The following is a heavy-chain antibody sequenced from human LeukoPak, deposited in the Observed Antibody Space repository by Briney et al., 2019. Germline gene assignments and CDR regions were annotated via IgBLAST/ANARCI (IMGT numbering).Heavy chain of an antibody. CDR1: GFTVSTNY. J-gene: IGHJ5*02. Sequence: GGSLRLSCAASGFTVSTNYMSWVRQAPGKGLEWVSILYRGGSTYYADSVKGRFTISRDNSKNTLYLQMNTLRAEDTAVYYCARHLWFGEPRNWFDPWGQGTLVIVSS. CDR2: LYRGGST. D-gene: IGHD3-10*01. V-gene: IGHV3-53*01. CDR3: ARHLWFGEPRNWFDP.